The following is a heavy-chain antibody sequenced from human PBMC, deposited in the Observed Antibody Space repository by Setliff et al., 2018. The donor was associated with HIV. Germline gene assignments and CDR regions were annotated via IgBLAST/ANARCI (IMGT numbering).Heavy chain of an antibody. V-gene: IGHV5-51*01. CDR3: ARGLFDFYYYFEY. Sequence: GESLKISCKGSGYSFTNYWIAWVRQMPGQGLEWMGSIYGGDSDTRYNPSFQGHVTISADKSISTAYLQWNSLKASDTAMYYCARGLFDFYYYFEYWGQGTLVTVSS. J-gene: IGHJ4*02. CDR1: GYSFTNYW. CDR2: IYGGDSDT. D-gene: IGHD3-3*01.